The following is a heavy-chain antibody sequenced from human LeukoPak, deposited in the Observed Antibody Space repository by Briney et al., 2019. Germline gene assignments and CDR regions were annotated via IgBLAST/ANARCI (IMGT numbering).Heavy chain of an antibody. V-gene: IGHV4-39*01. CDR2: INYSGST. CDR3: ARLSDY. CDR1: GGSISSSSYY. Sequence: KPSETLSLTCTVSGGSISSSSYYWGWIRQPPGKGLEWIGSINYSGSTYYNPSLKGRVTISVDTSKTQFSLKLSSVTAADTAVYYCARLSDYWGQGTLVTVSS. J-gene: IGHJ4*02.